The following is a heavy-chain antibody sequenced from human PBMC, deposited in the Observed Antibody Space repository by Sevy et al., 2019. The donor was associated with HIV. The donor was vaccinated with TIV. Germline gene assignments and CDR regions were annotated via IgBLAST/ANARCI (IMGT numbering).Heavy chain of an antibody. Sequence: ASVKVSCKASGYTFTSYGISWVRQAPGQGLEWMGWIGVYNGNTNYAQKLQGRVTMTTDTSTSTAYMELRTLISDDTAVYYCARAPWAAASGGFDYWGQGTLVTVSS. CDR2: IGVYNGNT. CDR1: GYTFTSYG. CDR3: ARAPWAAASGGFDY. D-gene: IGHD6-13*01. V-gene: IGHV1-18*04. J-gene: IGHJ4*02.